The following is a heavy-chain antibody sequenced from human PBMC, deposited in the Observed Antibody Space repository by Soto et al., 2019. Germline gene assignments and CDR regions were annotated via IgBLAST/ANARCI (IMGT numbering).Heavy chain of an antibody. J-gene: IGHJ6*02. Sequence: ASVKVSCKASGYTFTSYGISWVRQAPGQGLEWMGWISAYNGNTNYAQKLQGRVTMTTDTSTSTAYMELRSLRSDDTAVYYCARDTAGTTYLSSYGMDVWGQGTTVTVS. CDR3: ARDTAGTTYLSSYGMDV. CDR2: ISAYNGNT. D-gene: IGHD1-1*01. V-gene: IGHV1-18*04. CDR1: GYTFTSYG.